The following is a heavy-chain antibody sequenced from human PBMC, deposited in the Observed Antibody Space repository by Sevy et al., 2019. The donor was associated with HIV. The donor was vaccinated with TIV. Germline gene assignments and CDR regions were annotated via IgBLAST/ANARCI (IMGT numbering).Heavy chain of an antibody. J-gene: IGHJ6*02. D-gene: IGHD6-13*01. CDR2: INHNGST. V-gene: IGHV4-34*01. CDR1: GGSFSGYY. Sequence: SETLSLTCAVYGGSFSGYYWSWIRQPPGKGLERIGEINHNGSTNYNPSLKSRVTISADTSKNQFSLKLSSVTAADTAVYYCAREGYSLGMDVWGQGTTVTVSS. CDR3: AREGYSLGMDV.